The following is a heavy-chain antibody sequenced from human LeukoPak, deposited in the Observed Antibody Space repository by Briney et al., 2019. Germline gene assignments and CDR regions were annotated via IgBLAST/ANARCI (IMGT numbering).Heavy chain of an antibody. CDR1: GFTFSTYW. Sequence: GGSLRLSCAASGFTFSTYWMSWVRKAPGKGLEWVGNIKEDGSEKYYVDSVKGRFTISRDNAKNSLYLQMNSLRAEDTAVYYCARDGRSSGYYPTDYWGQGTLVTVSS. J-gene: IGHJ4*02. CDR3: ARDGRSSGYYPTDY. CDR2: IKEDGSEK. V-gene: IGHV3-7*01. D-gene: IGHD3-22*01.